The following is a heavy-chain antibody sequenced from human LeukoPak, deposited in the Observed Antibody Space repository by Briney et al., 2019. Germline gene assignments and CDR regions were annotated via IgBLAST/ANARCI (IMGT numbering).Heavy chain of an antibody. V-gene: IGHV3-7*01. Sequence: GGSLRLSCAASGFTFSSYWKSWVRQAPGKGLEWVANIKQDGSEKYYVDSVRGRFTISRDNAKNSLYLQMNSLRAEDTAVYYCARDLFPLRYYFDYWGQGTLVTVSS. J-gene: IGHJ4*02. CDR2: IKQDGSEK. D-gene: IGHD3-10*01. CDR3: ARDLFPLRYYFDY. CDR1: GFTFSSYW.